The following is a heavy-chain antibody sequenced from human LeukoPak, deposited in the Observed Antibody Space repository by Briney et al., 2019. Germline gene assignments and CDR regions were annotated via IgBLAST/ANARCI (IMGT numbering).Heavy chain of an antibody. Sequence: GRSLRLSCAASGFTFSRYGMHWVRQAPGKGLEWVAVIWYDGTNKYYADSVKGRFTISRDNSKNTVYLQMDSLRAEGTAVYYCGRDSGDLATWFDPWGQGTLVTVSS. J-gene: IGHJ5*02. CDR3: GRDSGDLATWFDP. CDR2: IWYDGTNK. V-gene: IGHV3-33*01. CDR1: GFTFSRYG. D-gene: IGHD5-12*01.